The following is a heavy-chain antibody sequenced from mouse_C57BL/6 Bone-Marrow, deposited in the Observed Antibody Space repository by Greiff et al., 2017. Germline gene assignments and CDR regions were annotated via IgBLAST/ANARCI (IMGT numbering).Heavy chain of an antibody. D-gene: IGHD2-3*01. J-gene: IGHJ4*01. CDR2: IYPRCGNT. V-gene: IGHV1-81*01. CDR3: VRYGYYGYYAMDY. Sequence: QVQLQQSGAELARPGASVKLSCKASGYTFTSYGISWVKQRTGQGLEWIGEIYPRCGNTYYNEKFKGKATLTADKSSSTAYMELRSLTSEDSAVYFCVRYGYYGYYAMDYWGQGTSVTVAS. CDR1: GYTFTSYG.